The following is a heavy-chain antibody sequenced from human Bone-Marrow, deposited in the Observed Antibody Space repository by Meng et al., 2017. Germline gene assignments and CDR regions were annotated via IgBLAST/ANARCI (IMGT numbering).Heavy chain of an antibody. CDR1: GLSFTDAW. D-gene: IGHD6-13*01. CDR3: ATGAAAADN. V-gene: IGHV3-15*01. J-gene: IGHJ4*02. Sequence: GGSLRLSCVASGLSFTDAWMSWVRRAPGKGREGVGRIKRDSDGGTIDYAAPVKGRFTISRDDSKNTLYLQMDSLITEDTAVYFCATGAAAADNWGQGTLVTVSS. CDR2: IKRDSDGGTI.